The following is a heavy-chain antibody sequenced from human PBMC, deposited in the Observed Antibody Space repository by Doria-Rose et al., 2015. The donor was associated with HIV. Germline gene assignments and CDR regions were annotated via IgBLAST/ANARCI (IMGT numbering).Heavy chain of an antibody. D-gene: IGHD2-2*01. Sequence: VQLQESGPGLVKPSETLSLTCTVSGASINSYYWSWIRQSPGKGLEWIGYIYYTGINEYNTSLKSRVTISMDTSKRQVSLTVTSLTPADTAVYVCARLHPTCASTRCPESYGMDVWGQGTTVVVAS. CDR3: ARLHPTCASTRCPESYGMDV. V-gene: IGHV4-59*01. CDR2: IYYTGIN. J-gene: IGHJ6*02. CDR1: GASINSYY.